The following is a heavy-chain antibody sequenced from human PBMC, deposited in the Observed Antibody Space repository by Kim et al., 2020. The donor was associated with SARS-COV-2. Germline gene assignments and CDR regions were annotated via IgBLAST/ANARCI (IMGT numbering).Heavy chain of an antibody. CDR3: ARTTLSDGKVDAFDI. CDR1: GYSFTSYW. D-gene: IGHD1-1*01. V-gene: IGHV5-51*01. Sequence: GESLKISCKGSGYSFTSYWIGWVRQMPGKGLEWMGIIYPGDSDTRYSPSFQGQVTISADKSISTAYLQWSSLKASDTAMYYCARTTLSDGKVDAFDIWGQGTMVTVSS. J-gene: IGHJ3*02. CDR2: IYPGDSDT.